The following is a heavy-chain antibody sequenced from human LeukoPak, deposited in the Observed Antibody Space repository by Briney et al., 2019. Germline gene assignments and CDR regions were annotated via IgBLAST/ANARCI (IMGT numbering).Heavy chain of an antibody. CDR1: GGTFSSYT. V-gene: IGHV1-2*06. D-gene: IGHD4-23*01. J-gene: IGHJ3*02. Sequence: ASVKVSCKASGGTFSSYTISWVRQAPGQGLEWMGRINPNSGGTNYAQKFQGRVTMTRDTSISTAYMELSRLRSDNTAVYYRARAGGNRVGDAFDIWGQGTMVTVSS. CDR2: INPNSGGT. CDR3: ARAGGNRVGDAFDI.